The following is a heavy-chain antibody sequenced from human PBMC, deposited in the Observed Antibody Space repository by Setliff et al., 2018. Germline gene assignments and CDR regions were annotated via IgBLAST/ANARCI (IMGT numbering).Heavy chain of an antibody. V-gene: IGHV1-69*05. CDR2: IIPIFGSA. J-gene: IGHJ6*03. CDR3: AREGVHSRSSTDYRYYMDV. D-gene: IGHD6-6*01. Sequence: RASVKVSCKASGVTFSKYGICWVRQAPGQGLEWMGGIIPIFGSANYARKFQGRVTIMTDESTSTAYMELSSLTSEDTAVYYCAREGVHSRSSTDYRYYMDVWGKGTTVTVSS. CDR1: GVTFSKYG.